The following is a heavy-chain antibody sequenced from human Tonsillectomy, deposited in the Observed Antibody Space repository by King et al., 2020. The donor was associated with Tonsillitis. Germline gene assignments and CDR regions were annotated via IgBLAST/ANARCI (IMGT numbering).Heavy chain of an antibody. V-gene: IGHV3-30*04. CDR1: GFTFSSYA. Sequence: VQLVESGRGVVQPGRSLRLSCAASGFTFSSYALHWVRQAPGEGLEGVALIAHDGSNRYFADSVKGRFTISSDNSKNTLYLQMNSLRAEDTALYYCARQAGTYCGMDGWGQGTTVTVSS. J-gene: IGHJ6*02. D-gene: IGHD1-7*01. CDR3: ARQAGTYCGMDG. CDR2: IAHDGSNR.